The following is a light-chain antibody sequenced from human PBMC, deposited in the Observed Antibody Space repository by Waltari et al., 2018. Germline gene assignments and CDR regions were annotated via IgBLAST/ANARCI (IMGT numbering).Light chain of an antibody. CDR2: SNN. Sequence: QSVLTQPPSVSGTPGQRVTISCSGSSSNLGSNTVDWYQQLPGTAPKLLMYSNNLRPSGVPERFAGSKSGTSASLAIFGIQSEDEGDYFCAGWDDSLKGVIFGGGTKVTVL. CDR3: AGWDDSLKGVI. CDR1: SSNLGSNT. V-gene: IGLV1-44*01. J-gene: IGLJ2*01.